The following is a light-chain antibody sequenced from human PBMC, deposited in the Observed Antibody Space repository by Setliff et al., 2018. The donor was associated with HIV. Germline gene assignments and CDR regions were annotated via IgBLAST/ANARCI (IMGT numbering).Light chain of an antibody. J-gene: IGLJ1*01. V-gene: IGLV3-21*04. CDR1: DIGSKN. Sequence: VLTQPPSVSVAPGKTATITCGGNDIGSKNVHWYQQKPGLAPVLVIYYDNDRPSGIPERFSGSNSGNTATLTISRVEAGDEADYYCQVWNSGSDHRFVFGTGTKVTVL. CDR3: QVWNSGSDHRFV. CDR2: YDN.